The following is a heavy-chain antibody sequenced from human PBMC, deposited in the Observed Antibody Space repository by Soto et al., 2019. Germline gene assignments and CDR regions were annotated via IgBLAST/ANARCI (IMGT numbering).Heavy chain of an antibody. D-gene: IGHD1-26*01. CDR2: ISGSDGKT. CDR1: GFSFSSYA. Sequence: EVQLLESGGGLVRPGGSLRLSCTASGFSFSSYALSWVRQAPGKGLEWVSTISGSDGKTYYADSVKGRFSISRDTSKTILYLEMSSLRVEDTAVYYCARWSFLDYWGQGTRVTVS. J-gene: IGHJ4*02. V-gene: IGHV3-23*01. CDR3: ARWSFLDY.